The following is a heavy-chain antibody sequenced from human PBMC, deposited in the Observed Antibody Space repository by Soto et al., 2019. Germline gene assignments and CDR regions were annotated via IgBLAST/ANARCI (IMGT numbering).Heavy chain of an antibody. CDR2: INHSGST. CDR3: AREKQWLVRSWFDP. Sequence: SETLSLTCGVSGGSISPINWWNWVRQPPGKGLEWIGEINHSGSTNYNPSLKSRVTISVDTSKNQFSLKLSSVTAADTAVYYCAREKQWLVRSWFDPWGQGTLVTVSS. D-gene: IGHD6-19*01. V-gene: IGHV4-4*02. CDR1: GGSISPINW. J-gene: IGHJ5*02.